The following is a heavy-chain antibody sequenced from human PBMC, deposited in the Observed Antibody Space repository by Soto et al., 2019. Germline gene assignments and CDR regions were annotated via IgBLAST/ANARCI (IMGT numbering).Heavy chain of an antibody. V-gene: IGHV4-39*07. CDR1: GGSISSTNSF. D-gene: IGHD3-9*01. Sequence: SETLSLTCTVSGGSISSTNSFWGWIRQSPGKGLEWIGEIYYSGSTNYNPSLKSRVTISVDKSKNQFSLKLSSVTAADTAVYYCASPYYDILTGYYRDNDAFDIWGQGTMVTVSS. CDR3: ASPYYDILTGYYRDNDAFDI. CDR2: IYYSGST. J-gene: IGHJ3*02.